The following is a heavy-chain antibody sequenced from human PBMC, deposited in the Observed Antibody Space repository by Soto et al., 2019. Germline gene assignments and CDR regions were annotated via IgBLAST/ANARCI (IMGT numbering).Heavy chain of an antibody. D-gene: IGHD5-12*01. J-gene: IGHJ4*02. Sequence: PGWSLRLSCAASGFTFSSYAMSWVRQAPGKGLEWVSVISGSGGSTYYADSVKGRFTISRDNSKNTLYLQMNSLRAEDTAVYYCAGYSSLFDYWGQGALVTVSS. CDR2: ISGSGGST. CDR1: GFTFSSYA. V-gene: IGHV3-23*01. CDR3: AGYSSLFDY.